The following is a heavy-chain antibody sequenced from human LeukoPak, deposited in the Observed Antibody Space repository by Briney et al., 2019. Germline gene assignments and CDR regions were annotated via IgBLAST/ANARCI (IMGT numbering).Heavy chain of an antibody. CDR3: ARDWRFDP. D-gene: IGHD3-3*01. J-gene: IGHJ5*02. CDR1: GGSISSSSYY. CDR2: IYFGGRI. Sequence: SETLSLTCTVSGGSISSSSYYWGWIGQPPGKGLEWIGSIYFGGRIYSNPSLKSRVTISVDTSKNQFSLKLSSVTAADTAVYYCARDWRFDPWGQGTLVIVSS. V-gene: IGHV4-39*07.